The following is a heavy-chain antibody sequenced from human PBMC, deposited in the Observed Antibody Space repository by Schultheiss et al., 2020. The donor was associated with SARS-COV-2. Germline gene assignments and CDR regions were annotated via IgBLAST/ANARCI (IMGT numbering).Heavy chain of an antibody. J-gene: IGHJ4*02. V-gene: IGHV3-30*01. CDR3: ARALRTYYASGSFRY. CDR2: ISYDGSNK. CDR1: GFTFSSYA. Sequence: GGSLRLSCAASGFTFSSYAMHWVRQAPGKGLEWVAVISYDGSNKYYADSVKGRFTISRDNSKNTLYLQMNSLRAEDTAVYYCARALRTYYASGSFRYWGQGTLVTVSS. D-gene: IGHD3-10*01.